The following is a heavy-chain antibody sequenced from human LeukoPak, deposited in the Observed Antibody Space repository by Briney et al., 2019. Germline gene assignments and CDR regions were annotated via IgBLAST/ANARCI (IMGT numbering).Heavy chain of an antibody. J-gene: IGHJ4*02. CDR1: GFIFNNYA. D-gene: IGHD6-19*01. Sequence: GGSLRLYCAGSGFIFNNYAMHWVRKPPGKGLEWVSGISWNSGSIDYADSVKGRFTISRDNAKNSLYLQMHSLRVEDTAFYYCAKDNRRHYTSGPNPDSLHWGQGALVTVSS. CDR2: ISWNSGSI. CDR3: AKDNRRHYTSGPNPDSLH. V-gene: IGHV3-9*01.